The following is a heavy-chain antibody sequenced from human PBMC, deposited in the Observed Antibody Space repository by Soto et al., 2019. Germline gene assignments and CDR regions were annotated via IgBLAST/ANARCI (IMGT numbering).Heavy chain of an antibody. Sequence: EMQLLESGGGLVQPGGSLRLSCAASEFTFPSYAMSWVRQAPGRGLEWVSSISGSGTSTYYADSVKGRFTISRDNSKNIVHLQMNSLIADDTATYLCARDRDFWYFDLWGRGTLVVISS. CDR2: ISGSGTST. CDR1: EFTFPSYA. CDR3: ARDRDFWYFDL. V-gene: IGHV3-23*01. J-gene: IGHJ2*01. D-gene: IGHD3-10*01.